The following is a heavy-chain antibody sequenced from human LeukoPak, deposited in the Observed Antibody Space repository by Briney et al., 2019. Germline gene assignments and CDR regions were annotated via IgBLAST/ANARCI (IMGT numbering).Heavy chain of an antibody. CDR3: ATLGAYDRFDS. CDR1: GFTFSNYW. D-gene: IGHD5-12*01. J-gene: IGHJ4*02. V-gene: IGHV3-7*05. CDR2: IKQDGSEK. Sequence: PGGSLRLSCAASGFTFSNYWMSWVRQAPGKGLEWVANIKQDGSEKLYVDSLKGRFIISRDNAKNSLYLQTNSLRAEDTAVYYCATLGAYDRFDSWGQGTLVTVSS.